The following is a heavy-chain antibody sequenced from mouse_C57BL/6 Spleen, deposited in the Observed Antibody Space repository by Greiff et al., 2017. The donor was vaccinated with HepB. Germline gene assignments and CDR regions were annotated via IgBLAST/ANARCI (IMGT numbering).Heavy chain of an antibody. CDR3: ARPPYYGSSYFDY. CDR1: GFTFSSYG. D-gene: IGHD1-1*01. J-gene: IGHJ2*01. CDR2: ISSGGSYT. Sequence: EVKLVESGGDLVKPGGSLKLSCAASGFTFSSYGMSWVRQTPDKRLEWVATISSGGSYTYYPDSVKGRFTISRDNAKNTLYLQMSSLKSEDTAMYYCARPPYYGSSYFDYWGQGTTLTVSS. V-gene: IGHV5-6*01.